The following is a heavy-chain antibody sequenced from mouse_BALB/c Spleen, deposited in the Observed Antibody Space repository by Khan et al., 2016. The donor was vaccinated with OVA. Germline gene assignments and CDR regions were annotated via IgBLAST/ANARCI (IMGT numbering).Heavy chain of an antibody. D-gene: IGHD2-1*01. CDR2: IDPANGDT. J-gene: IGHJ3*01. Sequence: VQLKQSGAELVKPGASVKLSCTASGFNIKDTYIHWVKERPEQGPEWIGRIDPANGDTKYDPKFQGKATITADTSSNTAYLQLSSLTSEDTAVYYCATLYGIPFTYWGQGTLVTVSA. CDR1: GFNIKDTY. CDR3: ATLYGIPFTY. V-gene: IGHV14-3*02.